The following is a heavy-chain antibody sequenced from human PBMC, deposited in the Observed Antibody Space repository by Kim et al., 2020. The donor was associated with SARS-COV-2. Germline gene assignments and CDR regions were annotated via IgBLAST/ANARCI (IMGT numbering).Heavy chain of an antibody. V-gene: IGHV4-59*13. Sequence: SETLSLTCTVSGGSISGYYWSWIRQPPGKGLEWIWYIYYSGSTNYNPSLKSRVTISVDTSKNQFFLKLTSVTAADTAVYHCARGWWGRHDVHGDYVGPLAYWGQGTLVTVSS. CDR2: IYYSGST. CDR3: ARGWWGRHDVHGDYVGPLAY. CDR1: GGSISGYY. J-gene: IGHJ4*02. D-gene: IGHD4-17*01.